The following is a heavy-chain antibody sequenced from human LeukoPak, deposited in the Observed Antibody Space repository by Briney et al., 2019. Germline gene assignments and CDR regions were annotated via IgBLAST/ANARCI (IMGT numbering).Heavy chain of an antibody. V-gene: IGHV1-46*01. J-gene: IGHJ4*02. CDR2: INPSGGNT. CDR3: AREGPGYDFWSGYFSRLNYFDY. CDR1: GYTFTSYY. D-gene: IGHD3-3*01. Sequence: GASVKVSCKASGYTFTSYYMHWVRQAPGQGLEWMGIINPSGGNTNYAQKLQGRVTMTTDTSTSTAYMEPRSLRSDDTAVYYCAREGPGYDFWSGYFSRLNYFDYWGQGTLVTVSS.